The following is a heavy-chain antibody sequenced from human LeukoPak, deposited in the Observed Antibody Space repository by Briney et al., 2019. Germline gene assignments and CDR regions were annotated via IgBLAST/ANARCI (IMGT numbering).Heavy chain of an antibody. V-gene: IGHV3-21*04. D-gene: IGHD4-17*01. CDR1: GFTFSSYS. Sequence: GGPLRLSCAASGFTFSSYSMNWVRQAPGKGLEWVSFISSSSSYIYYADSVKGRFTISRDNSKNTLYLQMNSLRAEDTAVYYCAKDSQGRYAFDIWGQGTMVTVSS. J-gene: IGHJ3*02. CDR3: AKDSQGRYAFDI. CDR2: ISSSSSYI.